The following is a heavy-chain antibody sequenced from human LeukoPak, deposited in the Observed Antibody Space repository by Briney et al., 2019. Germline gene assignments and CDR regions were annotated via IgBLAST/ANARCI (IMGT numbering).Heavy chain of an antibody. CDR1: GYSFTSYW. CDR2: IYPGDSDT. J-gene: IGHJ4*02. CDR3: ARPRYGGSHGEYFDY. D-gene: IGHD1-26*01. Sequence: GESLKISCKGSGYSFTSYWIGWVRQIPGKGLEWMGIIYPGDSDTRYSPSFQGQVTISADKSISTAYLQWSSLKASDTAMYYCARPRYGGSHGEYFDYWGQGTLVTVSS. V-gene: IGHV5-51*01.